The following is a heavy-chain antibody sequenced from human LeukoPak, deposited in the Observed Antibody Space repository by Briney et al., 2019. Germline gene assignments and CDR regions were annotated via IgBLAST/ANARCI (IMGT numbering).Heavy chain of an antibody. V-gene: IGHV1-2*02. Sequence: GASVKVSCEASGYTFTGYYMHWVRQAPGQGLEWMGWINPNSGGTNYAQKFQGRVTMTRDTSISTAYMELSRLRSDDTAVYYCARGDPYSGYYGEFDYWGQGTLVTVSS. J-gene: IGHJ4*02. CDR2: INPNSGGT. CDR1: GYTFTGYY. CDR3: ARGDPYSGYYGEFDY. D-gene: IGHD3-22*01.